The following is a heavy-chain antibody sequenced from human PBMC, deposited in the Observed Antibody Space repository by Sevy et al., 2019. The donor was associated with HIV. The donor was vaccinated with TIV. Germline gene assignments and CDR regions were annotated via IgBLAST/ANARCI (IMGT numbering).Heavy chain of an antibody. J-gene: IGHJ4*02. CDR2: IWYDGSKK. CDR1: GFSFNTYG. D-gene: IGHD6-19*01. Sequence: GGSLRLSCATSGFSFNTYGMHWVRQAPGKGLEWVAGIWYDGSKKQYAVSVKARFTSTKVNSKNMVYLKMNGLRVEDTALFYCARERDESSRGWSVPFDNWGQGTLVTVSS. CDR3: ARERDESSRGWSVPFDN. V-gene: IGHV3-33*01.